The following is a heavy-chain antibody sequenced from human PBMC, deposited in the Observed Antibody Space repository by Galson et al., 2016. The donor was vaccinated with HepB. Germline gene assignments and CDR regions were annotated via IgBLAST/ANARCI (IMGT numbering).Heavy chain of an antibody. J-gene: IGHJ6*02. Sequence: SETLSLTCTVSDGSVSSGSYYWSWIRQPPGKGLEWIGYMYDSGSTNYNPSLKSRVTILLDKSKNQFSLNLSSVTAADTAVYYCAREKVLVLRSGNYYYGMDIWGQGTTVTVSS. CDR2: MYDSGST. CDR3: AREKVLVLRSGNYYYGMDI. D-gene: IGHD2-8*01. CDR1: DGSVSSGSYY. V-gene: IGHV4-61*01.